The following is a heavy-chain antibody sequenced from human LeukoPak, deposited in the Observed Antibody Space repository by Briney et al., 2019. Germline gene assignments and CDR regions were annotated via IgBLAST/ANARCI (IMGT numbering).Heavy chain of an antibody. D-gene: IGHD3-22*01. Sequence: PSETLSLTCTVSGGSISSYYWSWIRQPPGKGLEWIGYIYYSGSTNYNPSLKSRVTISVDTSKNQFSLKLSSVTAADTAVYYCARHSITMIVVRSAFDIWGQGTMVTVSS. V-gene: IGHV4-59*08. CDR2: IYYSGST. J-gene: IGHJ3*02. CDR1: GGSISSYY. CDR3: ARHSITMIVVRSAFDI.